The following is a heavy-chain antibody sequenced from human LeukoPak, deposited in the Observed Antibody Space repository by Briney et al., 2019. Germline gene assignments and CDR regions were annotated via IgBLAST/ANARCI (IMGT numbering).Heavy chain of an antibody. CDR3: ARSYSYDSSGYYGAK. Sequence: AASVKVSCKASGYTFTSYHMHWVRQAPGQRLEWMGIINPSSGSISYAQKFQGRVTMTRDTSTSTAYMEVSSLRSDDTAVYYCARSYSYDSSGYYGAKWGQGTLVTVSS. CDR2: INPSSGSI. V-gene: IGHV1-46*01. J-gene: IGHJ4*02. D-gene: IGHD3-22*01. CDR1: GYTFTSYH.